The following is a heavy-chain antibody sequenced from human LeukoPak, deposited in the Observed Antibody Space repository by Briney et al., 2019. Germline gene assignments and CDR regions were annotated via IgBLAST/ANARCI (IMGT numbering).Heavy chain of an antibody. Sequence: SETLSLTCSVSGDSISSSGYYWDWIRQPPGKGLEWIGSIHHSGNTNYNPSLKSRVTISVDTSKNQFSLKLSSVTAADTAVYYCARGKVDYVGFYYYYGMDVWGQGTTVTVSS. J-gene: IGHJ6*02. CDR3: ARGKVDYVGFYYYYGMDV. V-gene: IGHV4-39*07. CDR2: IHHSGNT. CDR1: GDSISSSGYY. D-gene: IGHD4-17*01.